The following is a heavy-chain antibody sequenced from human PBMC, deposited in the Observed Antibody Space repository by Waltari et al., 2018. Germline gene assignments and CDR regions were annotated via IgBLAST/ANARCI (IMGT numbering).Heavy chain of an antibody. CDR2: INQDGSQK. D-gene: IGHD3-10*01. J-gene: IGHJ4*02. Sequence: EVHLVESGGGLVQPGGSLRLSCAVSGFNLSDYWMTWVRQAPGKGMEWVANINQDGSQKYYLDSVRGRFIISRDNARNSFYLQVNSLRAEDTAVYYCARALGSGSFLIDYWGQGTLVTVSS. CDR3: ARALGSGSFLIDY. V-gene: IGHV3-7*02. CDR1: GFNLSDYW.